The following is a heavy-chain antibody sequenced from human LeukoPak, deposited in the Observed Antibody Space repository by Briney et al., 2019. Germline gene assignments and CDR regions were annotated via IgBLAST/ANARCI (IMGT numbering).Heavy chain of an antibody. J-gene: IGHJ4*02. D-gene: IGHD5-12*01. Sequence: GGSLRLSCAASGFTFSPYSMNWVRQAPGKGLEWVARLHADGIERYYVDPVKGRFTISRDNAKNSLHLQMYSLRLDDTAVYYCARGGYSFDYLGQGTLVTVSS. V-gene: IGHV3-7*01. CDR2: LHADGIER. CDR3: ARGGYSFDY. CDR1: GFTFSPYS.